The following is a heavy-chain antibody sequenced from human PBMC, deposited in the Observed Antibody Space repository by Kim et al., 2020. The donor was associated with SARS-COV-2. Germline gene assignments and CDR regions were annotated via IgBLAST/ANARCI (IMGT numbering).Heavy chain of an antibody. J-gene: IGHJ4*02. CDR3: AKDHYYGSGSYTSFDY. CDR1: GFTFSSYA. V-gene: IGHV3-23*01. D-gene: IGHD3-10*01. CDR2: ISGSGGST. Sequence: GGSLRLSCAASGFTFSSYAMSWVRQAPGKGLEWVSAISGSGGSTYYADSVKGRFTISRDNSKNTLYLQMNSLRAEDTAVYYCAKDHYYGSGSYTSFDYWGQGTLVTVSS.